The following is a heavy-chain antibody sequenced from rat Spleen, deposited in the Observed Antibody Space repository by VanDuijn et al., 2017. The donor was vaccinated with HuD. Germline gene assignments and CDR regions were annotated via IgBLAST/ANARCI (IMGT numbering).Heavy chain of an antibody. CDR3: ARRGASYWYFDF. J-gene: IGHJ1*01. D-gene: IGHD4-3*01. CDR2: ISSSSGKI. Sequence: EVQLVETGGGLVQPGRSLKLSCVASGFTFSRYWMYWVRQAPGKGLEWVAYISSSSGKIYYADTVKGRFTISRDNAKNTLYLQLSSLRSEDTALYHCARRGASYWYFDFWGPGTMVTVSS. CDR1: GFTFSRYW. V-gene: IGHV5-34*01.